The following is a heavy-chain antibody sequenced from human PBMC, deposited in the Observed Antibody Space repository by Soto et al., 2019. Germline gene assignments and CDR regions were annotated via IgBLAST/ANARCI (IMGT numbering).Heavy chain of an antibody. CDR2: IYPGDSDT. V-gene: IGHV5-51*01. J-gene: IGHJ6*02. D-gene: IGHD6-6*01. CDR3: ARYGSSMGFYYYGMDV. CDR1: GYSFTSYW. Sequence: GESLKISCKGSGYSFTSYWIGRVRQMPGKGLEWMGIIYPGDSDTRYSPSFQGQVTISADKSISTAYLQWSSLKASDTAMYYCARYGSSMGFYYYGMDVWGQGTTVTSP.